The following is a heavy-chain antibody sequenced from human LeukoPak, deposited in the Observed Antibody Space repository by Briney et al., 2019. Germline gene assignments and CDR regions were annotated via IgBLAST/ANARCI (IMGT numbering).Heavy chain of an antibody. CDR1: GGSISSGDYY. CDR2: IYYSGST. D-gene: IGHD2-8*01. Sequence: PSQTLSLTCTVSGGSISSGDYYWSWIRQPPGRGLEWIGYIYYSGSTDYNPSLKSRVTISVDTSKNHFSLKLSSVTAADTAVYYCARKSLLSGAFDIWGQGTIVTVSS. J-gene: IGHJ3*02. V-gene: IGHV4-30-4*01. CDR3: ARKSLLSGAFDI.